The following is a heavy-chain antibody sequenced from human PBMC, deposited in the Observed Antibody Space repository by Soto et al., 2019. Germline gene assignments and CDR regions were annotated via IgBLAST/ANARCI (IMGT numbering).Heavy chain of an antibody. J-gene: IGHJ6*02. CDR2: ISAYNGNT. CDR1: GYTFTSYG. V-gene: IGHV1-18*01. D-gene: IGHD6-6*01. CDR3: ARGHLFSSDYYYYYGMDV. Sequence: ASVKVSCKASGYTFTSYGISWVRQAPGQGLEWMGWISAYNGNTNYAQKLQGRVTMTTDTSTSTAYMELRSLRSDDTAVYYCARGHLFSSDYYYYYGMDVWGQGTTVTVSS.